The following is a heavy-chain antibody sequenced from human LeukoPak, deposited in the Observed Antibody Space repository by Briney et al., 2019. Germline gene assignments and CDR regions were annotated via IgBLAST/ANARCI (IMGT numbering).Heavy chain of an antibody. CDR2: INDSGHA. D-gene: IGHD3-3*01. V-gene: IGHV4-34*01. Sequence: PSETLSLTCAVYSASFRAYYWSWIRQAPGTGLEWIGEINDSGHARYNASLKSRVTMSVDTSKNQFSLKLKSVTAADTAVYYCASSRDLYHDAFTSYWYFDVWGRGSLVTVSS. CDR1: SASFRAYY. J-gene: IGHJ2*01. CDR3: ASSRDLYHDAFTSYWYFDV.